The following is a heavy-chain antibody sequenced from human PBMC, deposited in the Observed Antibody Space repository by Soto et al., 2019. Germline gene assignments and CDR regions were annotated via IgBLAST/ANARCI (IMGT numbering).Heavy chain of an antibody. V-gene: IGHV4-59*01. CDR3: ARASGTYYNLGGYYYYYYMDV. Sequence: HVQLQESGPGLVKPSETLSLTCTVSGDSISTYYWSWIRQPPGKGLEWIAYIYNSGNTNYNPSLKSRVPIAVDTSKNQFSLKLSSVTAADTAVYYCARASGTYYNLGGYYYYYYMDVWGKGTTVTVSS. J-gene: IGHJ6*03. CDR1: GDSISTYY. CDR2: IYNSGNT. D-gene: IGHD3-10*01.